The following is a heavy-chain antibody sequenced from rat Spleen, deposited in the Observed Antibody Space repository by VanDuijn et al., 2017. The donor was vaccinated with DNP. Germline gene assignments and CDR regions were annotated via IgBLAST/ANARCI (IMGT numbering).Heavy chain of an antibody. D-gene: IGHD1-4*01. CDR2: ISSTGDNT. V-gene: IGHV5-31*01. CDR1: GFTFNNYW. CDR3: AGRPPPTRGPFDY. J-gene: IGHJ2*01. Sequence: EVQLVESGGGLVQPGRSLKLSCVASGFTFNNYWMTWIRQAPGKGLEWVASISSTGDNTYYSDSVKGRFTMSRDNAKSTLYLQMDSLRSEDTATYYCAGRPPPTRGPFDYWGQGVMVTVSS.